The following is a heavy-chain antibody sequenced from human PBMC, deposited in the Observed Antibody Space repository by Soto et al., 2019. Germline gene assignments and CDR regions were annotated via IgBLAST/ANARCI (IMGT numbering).Heavy chain of an antibody. Sequence: LRLSCAASGFTFSSYGMHWVRQAPGKGLEWVAVISYDGSNKYYADSVKGRFTISRDNSKNTLYLQMNSLRAEDTAVYYCAKDRHRTTVTKLDYYYYGMDVWGQGTTVTVSS. CDR3: AKDRHRTTVTKLDYYYYGMDV. CDR1: GFTFSSYG. J-gene: IGHJ6*02. CDR2: ISYDGSNK. V-gene: IGHV3-30*18. D-gene: IGHD4-4*01.